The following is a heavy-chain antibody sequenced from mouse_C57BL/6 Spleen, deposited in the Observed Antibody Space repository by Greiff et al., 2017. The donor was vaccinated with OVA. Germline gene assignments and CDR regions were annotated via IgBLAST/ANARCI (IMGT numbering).Heavy chain of an antibody. D-gene: IGHD1-1*01. V-gene: IGHV1-15*01. Sequence: QVHVKQSGAELVRPGASVTLSCKASGYTFTDYGMHWVKQTPVHGLEWIGAIDPETGGTAYNQKFKGKAILTADKSSSTAYMELRSLTSEDSAVYYCTRKNYYGSSYVGFAYWGQGTLVTVSA. CDR3: TRKNYYGSSYVGFAY. CDR1: GYTFTDYG. J-gene: IGHJ3*01. CDR2: IDPETGGT.